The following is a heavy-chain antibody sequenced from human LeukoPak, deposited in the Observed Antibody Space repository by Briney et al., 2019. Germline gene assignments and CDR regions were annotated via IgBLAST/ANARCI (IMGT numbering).Heavy chain of an antibody. CDR3: ARELGSRYYDSRGRLYY. CDR2: INPSGGST. Sequence: GASVKVSCKASGYTFTSYYMHWVGQAPGQGGEGRGIINPSGGSTSYAQKFQGRVTMTRDTSTSTVYMELSSLRSEDTAVYYCARELGSRYYDSRGRLYYWGQGTLVTGSS. D-gene: IGHD3-22*01. CDR1: GYTFTSYY. V-gene: IGHV1-46*01. J-gene: IGHJ4*02.